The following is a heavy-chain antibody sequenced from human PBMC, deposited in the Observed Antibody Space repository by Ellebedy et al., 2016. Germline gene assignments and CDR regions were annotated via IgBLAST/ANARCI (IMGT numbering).Heavy chain of an antibody. J-gene: IGHJ3*02. CDR1: TFTFSSHG. V-gene: IGHV3-30*02. CDR2: IWYDGSKK. Sequence: GGSLRLSXAASTFTFSSHGMLWVRQAPGKGLEWVALIWYDGSKKYYADSVKGRFTISRDNSKNTLYLQMNSLRVEDTAVYYCTRDLDPDAFDIWGQGTRVTVSS. CDR3: TRDLDPDAFDI. D-gene: IGHD3/OR15-3a*01.